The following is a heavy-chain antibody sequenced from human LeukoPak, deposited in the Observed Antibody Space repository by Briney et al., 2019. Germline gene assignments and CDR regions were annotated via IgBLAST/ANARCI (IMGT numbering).Heavy chain of an antibody. V-gene: IGHV3-7*03. Sequence: GGSLRLSCAASGFTFSSYGMDWVRQAPGKGLEWVANIREDESEKNYVDSVKGRFTISRDNAKNSLYLQMNSLRAEDTALYYCAKSLFSSSWYKGAYYFDYWGQGTLVTVSS. J-gene: IGHJ4*02. CDR3: AKSLFSSSWYKGAYYFDY. D-gene: IGHD6-13*01. CDR1: GFTFSSYG. CDR2: IREDESEK.